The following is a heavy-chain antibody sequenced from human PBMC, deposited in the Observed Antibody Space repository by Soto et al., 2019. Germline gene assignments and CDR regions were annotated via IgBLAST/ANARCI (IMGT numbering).Heavy chain of an antibody. D-gene: IGHD3-10*01. J-gene: IGHJ6*02. Sequence: QVQLVQSGAEVKKPGSSMKVSCKASGGTFGSYTFNWVRQATGHGLEWMGGITPIFGTVDYAQKFRDRVTTTADVPTTTAYMKMRSLTTEETAVNYCARVRERRWVRLSDYCFAMDVWGQGTTVTVSS. CDR1: GGTFGSYT. V-gene: IGHV1-69*01. CDR3: ARVRERRWVRLSDYCFAMDV. CDR2: ITPIFGTV.